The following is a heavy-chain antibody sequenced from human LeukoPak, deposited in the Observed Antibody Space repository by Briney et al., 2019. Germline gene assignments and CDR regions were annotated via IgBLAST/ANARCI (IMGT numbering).Heavy chain of an antibody. D-gene: IGHD4-17*01. J-gene: IGHJ4*02. CDR3: AGGPYGDYYFDY. Sequence: SGTLSLTCAVSGVSISSNNWWSWVRQPPGKGLEWIGEIYHSGGINCNPSLKSRVTISVDKSKNHFSLQLSSVTATDTAVYYCAGGPYGDYYFDYWGQGTLVTVSS. V-gene: IGHV4-4*02. CDR2: IYHSGGI. CDR1: GVSISSNNW.